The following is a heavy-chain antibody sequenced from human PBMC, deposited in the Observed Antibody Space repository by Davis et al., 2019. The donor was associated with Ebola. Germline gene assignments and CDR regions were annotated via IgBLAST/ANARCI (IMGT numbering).Heavy chain of an antibody. J-gene: IGHJ3*02. CDR1: GGNFNNYV. CDR2: IIPLFGTA. CDR3: ARDNWNQRRAFDI. Sequence: AASVKVSCKAAGGNFNNYVISWVRQAPGQGLDWMGGIIPLFGTAKYAEKFQGRVTITADASTSTAYMELRSLRSDDTAVYYCARDNWNQRRAFDIWGQGTMVTVSS. V-gene: IGHV1-69*13. D-gene: IGHD1-20*01.